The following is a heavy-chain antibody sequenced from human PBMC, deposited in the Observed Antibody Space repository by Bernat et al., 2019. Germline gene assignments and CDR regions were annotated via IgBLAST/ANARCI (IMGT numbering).Heavy chain of an antibody. CDR1: GFTFSSYS. Sequence: EVQLVESGGGLVQPGGSLRLSCAASGFTFSSYSMNWVRQAPGKGLEWVSYISSSTSTIYYADSVKGRFTVSSDNDKTSLYRRMNSLRDEDTAVYYCARVRDDYVWGRCTNDYFCYYMDVWGQGTAVTVSS. CDR3: ARVRDDYVWGRCTNDYFCYYMDV. V-gene: IGHV3-48*02. J-gene: IGHJ6*03. CDR2: ISSSTSTI. D-gene: IGHD3-16*01.